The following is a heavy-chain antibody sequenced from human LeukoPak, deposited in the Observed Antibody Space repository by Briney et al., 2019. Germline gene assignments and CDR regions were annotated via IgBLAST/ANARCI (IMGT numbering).Heavy chain of an antibody. CDR2: ISAYNGNT. V-gene: IGHV1-18*01. CDR1: GGTFSSYA. CDR3: ARVIGIAAAPPEEIDY. Sequence: ASVKVSCKASGGTFSSYAISWVRQAPGQGLEWMGWISAYNGNTNYAQKLQGRVTMTTDTSTSTAYMELRSLRSDDTAVYYCARVIGIAAAPPEEIDYWGQGTLVTVSS. J-gene: IGHJ4*02. D-gene: IGHD6-13*01.